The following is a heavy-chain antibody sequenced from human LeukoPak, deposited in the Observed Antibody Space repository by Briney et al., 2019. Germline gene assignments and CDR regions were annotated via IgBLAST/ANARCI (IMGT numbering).Heavy chain of an antibody. D-gene: IGHD3-3*01. Sequence: ASVKVSCKASGYTFTSYGINWVRQAPGQGLEWMGWVSPYNGNTNYAQKLQGRVTMTTDTSTSTAYMELRSLRSDDMAVYYCARDRVTIWSGYQNFDYWGQGTLVTVSS. CDR3: ARDRVTIWSGYQNFDY. V-gene: IGHV1-18*03. CDR2: VSPYNGNT. CDR1: GYTFTSYG. J-gene: IGHJ4*02.